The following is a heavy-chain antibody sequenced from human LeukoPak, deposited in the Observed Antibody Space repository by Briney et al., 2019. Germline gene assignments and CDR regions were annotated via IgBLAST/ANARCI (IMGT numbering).Heavy chain of an antibody. CDR2: IYYSGST. J-gene: IGHJ4*02. CDR1: GGSISSYY. D-gene: IGHD3-10*01. V-gene: IGHV4-59*08. CDR3: ARSSTMVRGVIADLDY. Sequence: SETLSLTCTVSGGSISSYYWSWIRQPPGKGLEWIGYIYYSGSTDSNPSLRSRLTMSVDTSKNQFSLKLSSVTAADTAVYYCARSSTMVRGVIADLDYWGQGTPVTVSS.